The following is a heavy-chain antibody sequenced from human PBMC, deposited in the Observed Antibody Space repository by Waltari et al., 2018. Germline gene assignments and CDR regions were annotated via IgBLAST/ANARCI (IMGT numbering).Heavy chain of an antibody. Sequence: QVHLVQSGAEVKKSGASVKVSCKSSGYSFCGYDLYWVRQAPGQGLEWMGWINPTNGVTNYAQKFQGRVTMTRDTSINSVYMDLSRLRSDDTAVYFCARGLGGSSPFDYWGRGTLVTVSS. V-gene: IGHV1-2*02. CDR1: GYSFCGYD. CDR3: ARGLGGSSPFDY. D-gene: IGHD3-16*01. J-gene: IGHJ4*02. CDR2: INPTNGVT.